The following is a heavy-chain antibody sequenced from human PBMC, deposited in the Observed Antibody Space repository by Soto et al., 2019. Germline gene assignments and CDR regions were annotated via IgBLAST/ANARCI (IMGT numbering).Heavy chain of an antibody. CDR2: IYPGDSDT. Sequence: GESLKISCKGSGYSFTSYWIGWVRQMPGKGLEWMGIIYPGDSDTRYSPSIQGQVTISADKSISTAYLQWSSLKASDTAMYYCARQRTRPGRAVAGSGYYYGMDVWGQGTTVTVS. V-gene: IGHV5-51*01. D-gene: IGHD6-19*01. J-gene: IGHJ6*02. CDR3: ARQRTRPGRAVAGSGYYYGMDV. CDR1: GYSFTSYW.